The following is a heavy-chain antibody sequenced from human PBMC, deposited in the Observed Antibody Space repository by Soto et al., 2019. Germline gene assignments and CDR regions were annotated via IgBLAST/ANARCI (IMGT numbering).Heavy chain of an antibody. CDR2: ISYDVSNK. V-gene: IGHV3-30*18. Sequence: QVQLVESGGGVVQPGRSLRLSCAASGFTFSSYGMHWVRQAPGKGLEWVAVISYDVSNKYYADSVKGRFTISRDNSKNTLYLQMNSLRAEDTAVYYCAKDLASGSYYSHYYYGMDVWGQGTTVTVSS. CDR1: GFTFSSYG. D-gene: IGHD1-26*01. J-gene: IGHJ6*02. CDR3: AKDLASGSYYSHYYYGMDV.